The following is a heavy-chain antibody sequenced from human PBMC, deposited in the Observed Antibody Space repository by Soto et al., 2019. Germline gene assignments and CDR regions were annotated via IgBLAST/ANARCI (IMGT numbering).Heavy chain of an antibody. Sequence: EVQLVESGGGLVKPGGSLRLSCAASGFTFSSYSMNWVRQAPGKGLEWVSSISSSSSYIYYADSVKGRFTISRDNAKNSLYLQMNGLRAEDTAVYYCARGIKGENAFDIWGQGTMVTVSS. CDR1: GFTFSSYS. D-gene: IGHD3-16*01. CDR3: ARGIKGENAFDI. J-gene: IGHJ3*02. CDR2: ISSSSSYI. V-gene: IGHV3-21*01.